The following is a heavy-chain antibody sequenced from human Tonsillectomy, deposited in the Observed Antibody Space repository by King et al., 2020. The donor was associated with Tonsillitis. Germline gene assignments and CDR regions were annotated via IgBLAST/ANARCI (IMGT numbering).Heavy chain of an antibody. CDR2: IYTSGST. D-gene: IGHD2-15*01. V-gene: IGHV4-61*02. CDR1: GDSISSGSYY. Sequence: QLQESGPGLVKPSQNLSLTCTVSGDSISSGSYYWSWIRQPAGKGLEWIGRIYTSGSTKYNPSLKSRVTISIDTSKNQVSLKLISVTAADTAVYYCARYRCTGGNCYSSPAWFFDLWGRGTLVTVSS. J-gene: IGHJ2*01. CDR3: ARYRCTGGNCYSSPAWFFDL.